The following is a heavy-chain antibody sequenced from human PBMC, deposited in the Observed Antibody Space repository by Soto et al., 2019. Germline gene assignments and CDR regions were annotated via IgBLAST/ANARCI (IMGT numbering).Heavy chain of an antibody. CDR3: AREGSGLDY. J-gene: IGHJ4*02. CDR2: INSDGSST. Sequence: GSLRLSCAASGFSFSSYWMHWVRQAPGKGLVWVSHINSDGSSTNYADSVKGRFTISRDNAKNTLYLQMNSLRVEDTAVYYCAREGSGLDYWGQGTLVTVSS. V-gene: IGHV3-74*01. CDR1: GFSFSSYW.